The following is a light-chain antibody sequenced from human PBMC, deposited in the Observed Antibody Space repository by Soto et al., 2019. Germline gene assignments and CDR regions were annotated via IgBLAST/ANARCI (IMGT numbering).Light chain of an antibody. Sequence: DVRMTQSPSSLSASVGDTITITCRASRTSNTYLNWFQQKPGEPPRLLIYGASTLHDGVPSRFSGSGSGADFTLTISGLHPEDFASYHCQQTYSDISFGGGTKV. J-gene: IGKJ4*01. CDR2: GAS. V-gene: IGKV1-39*01. CDR1: RTSNTY. CDR3: QQTYSDIS.